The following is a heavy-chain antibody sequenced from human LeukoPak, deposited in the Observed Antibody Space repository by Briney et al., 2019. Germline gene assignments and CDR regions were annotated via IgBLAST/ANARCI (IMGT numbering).Heavy chain of an antibody. CDR2: ISWNSGSI. CDR1: GFTVSSNY. D-gene: IGHD4-17*01. V-gene: IGHV3-11*01. CDR3: ARDDYAS. Sequence: PGGSLRLSCVASGFTVSSNYMSWVRQAPGKGLQWVSGISWNSGSIGYADSVKGRFTISRDNAKNSLYLQMNSLRAEDTAVYYCARDDYASWGQGTLVTVSS. J-gene: IGHJ4*02.